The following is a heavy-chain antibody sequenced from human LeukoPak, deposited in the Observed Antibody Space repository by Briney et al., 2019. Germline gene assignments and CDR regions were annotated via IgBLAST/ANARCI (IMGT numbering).Heavy chain of an antibody. CDR3: ARDSGSGNNDY. V-gene: IGHV1-3*01. CDR1: GYTFTSYA. CDR2: ISAGNGNT. D-gene: IGHD1-26*01. J-gene: IGHJ4*02. Sequence: GSVKVSCKASGYTFTSYAIHWVRQAPGQRLEWMGWISAGNGNTKYSQNVQGRVTFISNTSATTAFMELSSLRSEDAAVYYCARDSGSGNNDYWGQGTLVTVSS.